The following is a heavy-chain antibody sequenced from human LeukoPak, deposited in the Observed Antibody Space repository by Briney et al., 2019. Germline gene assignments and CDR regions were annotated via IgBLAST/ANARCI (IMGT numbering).Heavy chain of an antibody. CDR1: GASFSGYY. Sequence: PSETLSLTCTVYGASFSGYYWSWIRQPPGKGLEWIGEINPSGGTNYNPSLKSRVTISVDTSKNQFSLKLSSVTAADTAVYYCARRRSGACDYWGQGTLVTVSS. CDR2: INPSGGT. CDR3: ARRRSGACDY. V-gene: IGHV4-34*01. J-gene: IGHJ4*02. D-gene: IGHD7-27*01.